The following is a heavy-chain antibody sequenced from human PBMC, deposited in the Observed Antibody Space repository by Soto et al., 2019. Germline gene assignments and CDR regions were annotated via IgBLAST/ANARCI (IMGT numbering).Heavy chain of an antibody. CDR1: GFTFSSCA. CDR2: IIYDGSDK. J-gene: IGHJ4*02. V-gene: IGHV3-30-3*01. CDR3: AAELGDSGYDGHDY. D-gene: IGHD5-12*01. Sequence: QVQLVESGGGVVQPGRSLRLSCAASGFTFSSCAMHWVRQAPGKGLEWVAVIIYDGSDKYYADSVQGRFTISRDNSKHALYLQMNSLRPEDRAVYYCAAELGDSGYDGHDYWGQGNLVTVSS.